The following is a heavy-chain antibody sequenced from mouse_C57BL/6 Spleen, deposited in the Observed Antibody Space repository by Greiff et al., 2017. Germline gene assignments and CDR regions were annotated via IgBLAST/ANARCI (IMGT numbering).Heavy chain of an antibody. CDR3: LTGPAY. CDR2: ISNKANNHAT. V-gene: IGHV6-6*01. CDR1: GFTFSDAW. D-gene: IGHD4-1*01. Sequence: DVKLQESGGGLVQPGGSMKLSCAASGFTFSDAWMDWVRQSPEKGLEWVAEISNKANNHATYYAESVKGRFTTSRDDSKSNVYLQMNSIRAENTGIYCCLTGPAYWGQGTMVTVSA. J-gene: IGHJ3*01.